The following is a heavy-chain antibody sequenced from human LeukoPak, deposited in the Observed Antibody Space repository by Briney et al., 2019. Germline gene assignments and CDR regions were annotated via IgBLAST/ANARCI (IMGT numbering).Heavy chain of an antibody. CDR1: GFAFSNAW. Sequence: PGGSLRLSCAASGFAFSNAWMSWVRQAPGKGLEWVGRIKSKTDGGTTDYAAPVKGRFTISRDDSKNTLYLQMNSLKIEDTAVYYCTTGGYGGQFDYWGQGTLVTVSS. CDR2: IKSKTDGGTT. V-gene: IGHV3-15*01. CDR3: TTGGYGGQFDY. D-gene: IGHD5-12*01. J-gene: IGHJ4*02.